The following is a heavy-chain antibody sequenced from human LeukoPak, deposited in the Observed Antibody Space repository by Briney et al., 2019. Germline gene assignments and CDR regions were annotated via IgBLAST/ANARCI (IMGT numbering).Heavy chain of an antibody. J-gene: IGHJ4*02. CDR3: ARDPSEEWYPLDY. CDR1: GFTFSSYA. Sequence: PGGSLRLSCAASGFTFSSYAMTWVRQAPGEGLEWVSSITGSGSSTYYADSVKGRFTISRDNSKNTLYLQMNSLRAEDTAVYYCARDPSEEWYPLDYWGQGTLVTVSS. D-gene: IGHD2-8*01. V-gene: IGHV3-23*01. CDR2: ITGSGSST.